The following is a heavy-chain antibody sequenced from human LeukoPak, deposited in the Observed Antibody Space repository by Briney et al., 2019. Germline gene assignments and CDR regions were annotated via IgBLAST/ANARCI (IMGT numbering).Heavy chain of an antibody. CDR2: INPNSGGT. CDR1: GGTFSSYA. V-gene: IGHV1-2*06. J-gene: IGHJ4*02. Sequence: ASVKVSCKASGGTFSSYAISWVRQAPGQGLEWMGRINPNSGGTNYAQKFQGRVTMTRDTSISTAYMELSRLRSDDTAAYYCATAMIVVVITTFANTTSGTNDYWGQGTLVTVSS. CDR3: ATAMIVVVITTFANTTSGTNDY. D-gene: IGHD3-22*01.